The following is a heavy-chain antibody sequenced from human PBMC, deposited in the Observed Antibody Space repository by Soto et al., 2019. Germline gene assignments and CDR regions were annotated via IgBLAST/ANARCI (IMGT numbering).Heavy chain of an antibody. CDR1: GGTFSSYA. Sequence: ASVKVSCKASGGTFSSYAISWVRQAPGQGLEWMGGIIPIFGTANYAQKFQGRVTITADESTSTAYMELSSLRSEDTAVYYCARLDGSGSYRSQAHYYYYYGMDVWGQGTTVTVSS. V-gene: IGHV1-69*13. D-gene: IGHD3-10*01. J-gene: IGHJ6*02. CDR3: ARLDGSGSYRSQAHYYYYYGMDV. CDR2: IIPIFGTA.